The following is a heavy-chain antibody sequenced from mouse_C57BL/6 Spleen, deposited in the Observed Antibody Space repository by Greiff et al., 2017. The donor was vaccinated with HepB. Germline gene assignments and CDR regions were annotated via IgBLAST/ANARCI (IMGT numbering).Heavy chain of an antibody. CDR2: IDPANGNT. CDR1: GFNIKNTY. V-gene: IGHV14-3*01. CDR3: GRWGYGSSGAMDY. J-gene: IGHJ4*01. D-gene: IGHD1-1*01. Sequence: EVQRVESVAELVRPGASVKLSCTASGFNIKNTYMHWVKQRPEQGLEWIGRIDPANGNTKYAPKFQGKATITADTSSNTAYLQLSSLTSEDTAIYYCGRWGYGSSGAMDYWGQRTSVTVSS.